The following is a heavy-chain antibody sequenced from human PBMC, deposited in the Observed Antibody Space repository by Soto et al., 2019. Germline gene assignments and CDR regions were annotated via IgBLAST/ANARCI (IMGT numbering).Heavy chain of an antibody. Sequence: GGSLRLSCAASGFTFSSYAMSWVRQAPGKGLEWVSAISGSDNNTYYADSVKGRFTISRDNSKNPLYLQMSSLRADDTAVYYCAPMGVWGQGTTVTVSS. V-gene: IGHV3-23*01. J-gene: IGHJ6*02. CDR2: ISGSDNNT. CDR3: APMGV. CDR1: GFTFSSYA.